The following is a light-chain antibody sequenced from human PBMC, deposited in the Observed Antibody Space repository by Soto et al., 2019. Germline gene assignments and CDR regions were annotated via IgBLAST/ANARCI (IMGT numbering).Light chain of an antibody. CDR2: DAS. J-gene: IGKJ4*01. V-gene: IGKV1-33*01. CDR3: QQYDDLSLT. Sequence: DIPMTQSPSSLSASVGDRVTITCQASQHISNFLNWFQHTPGKAPKLLIYDASTLKTGVPSRFSASGSGTDFTFTISSLQPDDIATYYCQQYDDLSLTFGGGTKVEIK. CDR1: QHISNF.